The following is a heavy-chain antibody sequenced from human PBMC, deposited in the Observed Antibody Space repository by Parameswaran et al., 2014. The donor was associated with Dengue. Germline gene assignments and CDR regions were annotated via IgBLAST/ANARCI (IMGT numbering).Heavy chain of an antibody. D-gene: IGHD2-21*01. CDR3: ARHGGYSREGGFYYMDV. Sequence: VRQMPGKGLEWMGIIYPGDSDTRYSPSFQGQVTISADKSISTAYLQWSSLKASDTAMYYCARHGGYSREGGFYYMDVWGKGDHGSPSP. CDR2: IYPGDSDT. V-gene: IGHV5-51*01. J-gene: IGHJ6*03.